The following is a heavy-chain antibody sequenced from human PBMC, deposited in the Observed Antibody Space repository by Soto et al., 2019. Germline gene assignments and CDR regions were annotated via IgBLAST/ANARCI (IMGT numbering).Heavy chain of an antibody. J-gene: IGHJ6*02. V-gene: IGHV1-69*13. Sequence: SVKVSCKASGGTFSSYAISWVRQAPGQGLEWMGGIIPIFGTANYAQKFQGRVTITADESTSTAYMELSSLRSEDTAVYYCARGPIFGVVVDGDYYYYGMDVWGLGTAVTVSS. CDR2: IIPIFGTA. CDR1: GGTFSSYA. D-gene: IGHD3-3*01. CDR3: ARGPIFGVVVDGDYYYYGMDV.